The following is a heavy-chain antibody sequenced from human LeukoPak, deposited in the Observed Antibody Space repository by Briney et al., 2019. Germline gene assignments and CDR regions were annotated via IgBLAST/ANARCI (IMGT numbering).Heavy chain of an antibody. V-gene: IGHV1-69*13. J-gene: IGHJ4*02. CDR1: GGTFSSYS. CDR2: IIPIFGTA. Sequence: SVKVSCKASGGTFSSYSISWVRQAPGQGLEWMGGIIPIFGTANYAQKFQGRVTITADESTSTAYMELSSLRSEDTAVYYCARSKIGYDFWSGYYGGRIDYWGQGTLVTVSS. CDR3: ARSKIGYDFWSGYYGGRIDY. D-gene: IGHD3-3*01.